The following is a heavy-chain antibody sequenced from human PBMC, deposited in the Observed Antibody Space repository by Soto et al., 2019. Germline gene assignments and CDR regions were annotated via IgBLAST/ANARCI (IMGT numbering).Heavy chain of an antibody. D-gene: IGHD5-18*01. CDR1: GYTFTSYA. J-gene: IGHJ4*02. V-gene: IGHV1-18*01. Sequence: QVQLVQSGAEVKKPGASVKVYCKASGYTFTSYAISWVRQAPGQGLEWMGWISAYNGNKKYAQKLQGRVTMTTDTSTSTAYMELRSLRSDDTAVFYCARDNSYGLLDYWGQGTLVTVSS. CDR2: ISAYNGNK. CDR3: ARDNSYGLLDY.